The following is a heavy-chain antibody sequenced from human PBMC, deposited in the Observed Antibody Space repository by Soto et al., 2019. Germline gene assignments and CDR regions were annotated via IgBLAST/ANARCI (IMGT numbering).Heavy chain of an antibody. CDR2: INPNSGGT. CDR1: GYTFTGYY. V-gene: IGHV1-2*02. CDR3: ARVGLVSYCSGGSRDCVSDLYNWLVP. J-gene: IGHJ5*02. D-gene: IGHD2-15*01. Sequence: ASVKVSCKASGYTFTGYYMHWVRQAPGQGLKWMGWINPNSGGTNYAQKFQCTVTMTRDTSISTAYMELSRLRSDDTAVYYCARVGLVSYCSGGSRDCVSDLYNWLVPWGQGALVTV.